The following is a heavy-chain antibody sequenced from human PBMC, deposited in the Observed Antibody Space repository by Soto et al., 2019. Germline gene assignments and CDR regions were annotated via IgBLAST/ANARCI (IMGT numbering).Heavy chain of an antibody. CDR2: IYSNGIT. D-gene: IGHD2-2*01. V-gene: IGHV4-4*07. Sequence: SETLSLTCTVSGGSLSNYNWNWIRQSAGKVLEWIGRIYSNGITYFNPSLKSRATLSLDMFNHQISLKVTSVTAADTAMYYCARERTYQLSGDDALDIWGLGTMVNVSS. CDR3: ARERTYQLSGDDALDI. J-gene: IGHJ3*02. CDR1: GGSLSNYN.